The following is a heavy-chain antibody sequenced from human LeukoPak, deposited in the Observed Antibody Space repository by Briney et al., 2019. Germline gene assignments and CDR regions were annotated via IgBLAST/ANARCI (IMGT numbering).Heavy chain of an antibody. J-gene: IGHJ4*02. CDR2: MNLNSGNT. CDR3: ARSSSGWLSEATFDY. Sequence: ASVKVSCKASGYTFTSYDINWVRPATGQGLEWMGWMNLNSGNTGYAQKFQGRVTMTRNTSITTAYMELSSLRSEDTAVYYCARSSSGWLSEATFDYWGQGTLVTVSS. CDR1: GYTFTSYD. D-gene: IGHD6-19*01. V-gene: IGHV1-8*01.